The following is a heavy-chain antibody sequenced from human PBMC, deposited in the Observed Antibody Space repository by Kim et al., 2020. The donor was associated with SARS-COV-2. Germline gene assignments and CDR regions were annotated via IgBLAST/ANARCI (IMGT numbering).Heavy chain of an antibody. Sequence: GGSLRLPCAASGFTFSSYGMHWVRQAPGKGLEWVAVISYDGSNKYYADSVKGRFTISRDNSKNTLYLQMNSLRAEDTAVYYCAKDFTGWLQFLSSLGLPDYWGHGTLVTVSS. CDR2: ISYDGSNK. J-gene: IGHJ4*01. CDR1: GFTFSSYG. CDR3: AKDFTGWLQFLSSLGLPDY. D-gene: IGHD5-12*01. V-gene: IGHV3-30*18.